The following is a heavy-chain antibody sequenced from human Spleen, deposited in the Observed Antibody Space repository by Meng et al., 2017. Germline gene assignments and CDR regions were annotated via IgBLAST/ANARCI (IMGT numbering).Heavy chain of an antibody. CDR2: IYYSGSA. V-gene: IGHV4-31*02. Sequence: SWVRQAPGKGLEWIGYIYYSGSAYYNPSLKSRVTISVDTSKNQFSLKLSSVTAADTAVYYCARVRVVVTARWFDPWGQGNLVTVSS. D-gene: IGHD2-15*01. J-gene: IGHJ5*02. CDR3: ARVRVVVTARWFDP.